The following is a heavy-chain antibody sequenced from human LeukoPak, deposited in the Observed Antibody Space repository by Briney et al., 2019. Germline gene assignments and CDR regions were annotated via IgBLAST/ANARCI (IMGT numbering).Heavy chain of an antibody. J-gene: IGHJ5*02. Sequence: ASVKVSCKASGYTFTSYGISWVRQAPGQGLEWMGGISAYNGNTNYAQKLQGRVTMTTDTSTSTAYMELRSMRSDDTAVYYCERVAAAGFHHNWFDPWGQGTLVTVSS. D-gene: IGHD6-13*01. CDR2: ISAYNGNT. CDR1: GYTFTSYG. V-gene: IGHV1-18*01. CDR3: ERVAAAGFHHNWFDP.